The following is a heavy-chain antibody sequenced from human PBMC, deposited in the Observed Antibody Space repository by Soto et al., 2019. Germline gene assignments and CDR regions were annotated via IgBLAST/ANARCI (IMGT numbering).Heavy chain of an antibody. V-gene: IGHV1-69*01. CDR1: GGTFSSYA. CDR3: ARDRGLGIAAAGHDAFDI. CDR2: IIPIFGTA. J-gene: IGHJ3*02. Sequence: QVPLVQSGAEVKKPGSSVKVSCKASGGTFSSYAISWVRQAPGQGLEWMGGIIPIFGTANYAQKFQGRVTITADESTSTAYMELSSLRSEDTAVYYCARDRGLGIAAAGHDAFDIWGQGTMVTVSS. D-gene: IGHD6-13*01.